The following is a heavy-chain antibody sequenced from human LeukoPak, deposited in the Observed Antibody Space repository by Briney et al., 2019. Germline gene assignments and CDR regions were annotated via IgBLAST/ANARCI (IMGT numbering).Heavy chain of an antibody. CDR1: GFTFSSYW. V-gene: IGHV3-30*02. CDR2: IRYDGSNK. J-gene: IGHJ6*03. D-gene: IGHD1-26*01. CDR3: AKGYGREASYYYYYMDV. Sequence: GGSLRLSCAASGFTFSSYWMSWVRQAPGKGLEWVTFIRYDGSNKYYADSVKGRFTISRDNSKNTLYLRMNSLRAEDTAVYYCAKGYGREASYYYYYMDVWGKGTTVTISS.